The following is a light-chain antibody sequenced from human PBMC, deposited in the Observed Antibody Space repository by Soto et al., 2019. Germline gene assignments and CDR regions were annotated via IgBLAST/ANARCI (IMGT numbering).Light chain of an antibody. V-gene: IGKV3-20*01. CDR3: QQYGASPRT. CDR2: GAS. Sequence: EIVLTQSPGTLSLSPGERATLSCRASQSVSSSYLAWYQHKTDQAPRLLIYGASNRATGIPDRFSGSGTGTDFTFTISRLEPEDFAVYYCQQYGASPRTFGQGTKGDIK. J-gene: IGKJ1*01. CDR1: QSVSSSY.